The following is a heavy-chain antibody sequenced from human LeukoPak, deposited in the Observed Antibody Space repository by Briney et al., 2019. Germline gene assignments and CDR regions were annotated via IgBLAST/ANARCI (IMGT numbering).Heavy chain of an antibody. CDR1: GGSISSGDYY. CDR2: IYYSGST. D-gene: IGHD2-2*01. Sequence: SQTLSLTCTVSGGSISSGDYYWSWIHQPPGKGLEWIGYIYYSGSTYYNPSLKSRVTISVDTSKNQFSLKLSSVTTADTAVYYCARADSVVVPAATSGASDIWGQGTMVTVSS. CDR3: ARADSVVVPAATSGASDI. J-gene: IGHJ3*02. V-gene: IGHV4-30-4*08.